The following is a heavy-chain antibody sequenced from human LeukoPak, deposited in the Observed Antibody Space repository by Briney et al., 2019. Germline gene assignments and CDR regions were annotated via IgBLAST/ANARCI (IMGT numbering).Heavy chain of an antibody. CDR3: ARISHWNVLA. CDR1: GFTLNNYG. Sequence: GGSLRLSCAASGFTLNNYGMSWVRQTPGKGLEWVSYISSSGSNIYYADSVKGRFTISRDNAKNSLNLQMNSLRADDTAVYYCARISHWNVLAWGQGTLVTVSS. CDR2: ISSSGSNI. V-gene: IGHV3-11*01. D-gene: IGHD1-1*01. J-gene: IGHJ5*02.